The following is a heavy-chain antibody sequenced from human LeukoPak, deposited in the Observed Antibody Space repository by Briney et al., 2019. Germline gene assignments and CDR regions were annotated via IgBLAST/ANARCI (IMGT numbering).Heavy chain of an antibody. Sequence: GGFLRLSCAASGFTFSSYSMNWVRQAPGKGLEWVSSISSSSSYIYYADSVKGRFTISRDNAKNSLYLQMNSLRAEDTAVYYCARVQGGLRFLEWLLSPLGMDVWGQGTTVTVSS. CDR2: ISSSSSYI. J-gene: IGHJ6*02. CDR1: GFTFSSYS. CDR3: ARVQGGLRFLEWLLSPLGMDV. V-gene: IGHV3-21*01. D-gene: IGHD3-3*01.